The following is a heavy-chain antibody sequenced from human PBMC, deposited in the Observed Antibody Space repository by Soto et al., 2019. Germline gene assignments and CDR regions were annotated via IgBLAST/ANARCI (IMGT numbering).Heavy chain of an antibody. CDR3: VRVGRLGGY. CDR2: IKEDGSEK. J-gene: IGHJ4*02. Sequence: GGSLRLSCAASGFTFSSYWMSWVRQAPGKGLEWVANIKEDGSEKYYVDSVKGRFTISRDNAKNSLFLQMNSLKAEDTAVYYCVRVGRLGGYWGQGTLVTVSS. CDR1: GFTFSSYW. V-gene: IGHV3-7*03. D-gene: IGHD3-16*01.